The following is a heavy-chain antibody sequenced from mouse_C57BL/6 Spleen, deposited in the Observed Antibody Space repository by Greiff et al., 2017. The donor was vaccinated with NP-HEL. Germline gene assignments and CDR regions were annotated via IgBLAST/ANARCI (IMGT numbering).Heavy chain of an antibody. CDR2: IDPSDSYT. CDR1: GYTFTSYW. Sequence: QVQLQQPGAELVKPGASVKLSCKASGYTFTSYWMQWVKQRPGQGLEWIGEIDPSDSYTNYNQKFKGKATLTVDTSSSTAYMQLSSLTSEDSAVYYCADSQFAYWGQGTLVTVSA. CDR3: ADSQFAY. J-gene: IGHJ3*01. V-gene: IGHV1-50*01.